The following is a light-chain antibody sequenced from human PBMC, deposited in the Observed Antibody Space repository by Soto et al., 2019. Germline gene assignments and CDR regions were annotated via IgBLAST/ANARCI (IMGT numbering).Light chain of an antibody. CDR1: NIGNKN. V-gene: IGLV3-9*01. J-gene: IGLJ2*01. CDR3: QVWDSNTVL. Sequence: ELTQPLSVSVALGQTARITCGGNNIGNKNVHWYQQKPGQAPVLVIYRDRNRPSGISERFSGSNSGNTATLTISRAQAGDEADYYCQVWDSNTVLFGGGTKLTVL. CDR2: RDR.